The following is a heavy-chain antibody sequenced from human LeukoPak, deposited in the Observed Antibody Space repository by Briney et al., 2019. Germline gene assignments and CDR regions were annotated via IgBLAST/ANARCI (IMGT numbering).Heavy chain of an antibody. D-gene: IGHD2-15*01. V-gene: IGHV3-30-3*01. CDR2: ISFDGSNT. Sequence: GGSLRLSCAASGFTFSAHAMHWVRQAPGKGLESVAVISFDGSNTYYPDSVKGRFTISRDNSKNTLYLQMDSLRGEDTAVYYCAKDHDGSGFYLGYFERWGQGALVTVSS. CDR1: GFTFSAHA. J-gene: IGHJ4*02. CDR3: AKDHDGSGFYLGYFER.